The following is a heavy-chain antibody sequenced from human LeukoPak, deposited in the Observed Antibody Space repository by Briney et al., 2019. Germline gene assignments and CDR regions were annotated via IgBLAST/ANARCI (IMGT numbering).Heavy chain of an antibody. CDR3: ARDGGTTMVRGVMYY. Sequence: SETLSLTCTVSGGSISSGSYYWSWIRQPAGKGLEWIGRIYTSGSTNYNPSLKSRVTISVDTPKDQFSLKLSSVTAADTAVYYCARDGGTTMVRGVMYYWGQGTLVTVSS. J-gene: IGHJ4*02. V-gene: IGHV4-61*02. D-gene: IGHD3-10*01. CDR1: GGSISSGSYY. CDR2: IYTSGST.